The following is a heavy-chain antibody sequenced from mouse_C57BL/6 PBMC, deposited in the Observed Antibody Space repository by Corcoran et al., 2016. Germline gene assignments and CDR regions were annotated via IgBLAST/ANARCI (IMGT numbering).Heavy chain of an antibody. CDR1: GYTFTTYG. D-gene: IGHD1-1*01. CDR2: INTYSGVP. V-gene: IGHV9-3*01. CDR3: ERNGSSLFDY. Sequence: QIQLVQSGPELKKPGETVKISCKASGYTFTTYGMSWVKQAPGKGLTWMGWINTYSGVPTYADDFKGRFAFSLETSASTAYLQINNLKNEDTATYCGERNGSSLFDYRGQGATLTVSS. J-gene: IGHJ2*01.